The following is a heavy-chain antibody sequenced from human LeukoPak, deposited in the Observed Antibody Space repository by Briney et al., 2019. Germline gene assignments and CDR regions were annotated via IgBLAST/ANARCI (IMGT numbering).Heavy chain of an antibody. D-gene: IGHD5-24*01. J-gene: IGHJ4*02. CDR2: INPSGGST. Sequence: ASVKVSCKASGYIFTSYYMHWVRQAPGQGLEWMGIINPSGGSTTYAQKFQGRVTMTRDTSTSTVYMELSSLRSDDTAVYFCAKGGEMANDYWGQGTLDTVSS. V-gene: IGHV1-46*01. CDR3: AKGGEMANDY. CDR1: GYIFTSYY.